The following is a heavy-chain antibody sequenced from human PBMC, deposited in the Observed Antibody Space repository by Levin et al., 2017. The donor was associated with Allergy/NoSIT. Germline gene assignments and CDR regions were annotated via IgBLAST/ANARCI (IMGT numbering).Heavy chain of an antibody. D-gene: IGHD1-26*01. CDR2: LYSGGTI. CDR1: GFTISSNY. J-gene: IGHJ4*02. Sequence: GGSLRLSCAASGFTISSNYMTWVRQAPGKGLEWVSVLYSGGTIYYADSVKGRFTISRDNSKNTLYLQMNSLRAEDTAVYYCVKTGGTDVYLDFWGQGTLVTVS. V-gene: IGHV3-53*01. CDR3: VKTGGTDVYLDF.